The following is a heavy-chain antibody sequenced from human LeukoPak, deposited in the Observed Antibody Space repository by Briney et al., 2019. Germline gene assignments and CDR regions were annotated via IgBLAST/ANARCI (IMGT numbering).Heavy chain of an antibody. J-gene: IGHJ4*02. Sequence: KAGGSLRLSCAASGFTFSSYSMNWVRQAPGKGLEWVSSISSSSSYIYYADSVKGRFTISRDNAKNSLYLQMNSLRAEDTAVYYCARVWEGIGGYCSGGSCYSIDYWGQGTLVTVSS. V-gene: IGHV3-21*01. CDR1: GFTFSSYS. CDR2: ISSSSSYI. CDR3: ARVWEGIGGYCSGGSCYSIDY. D-gene: IGHD2-15*01.